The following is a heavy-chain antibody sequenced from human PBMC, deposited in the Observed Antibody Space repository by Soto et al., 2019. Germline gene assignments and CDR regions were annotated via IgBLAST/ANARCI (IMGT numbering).Heavy chain of an antibody. Sequence: PGESLKISCKGSEYTFTTYWINWVRQMPGKGLEWMGRIDPRDSYTNYSPSFQGHVTISADRSISTAYLQWSSLKASDTAIYYCSSHYCGSASCFDSYYSAMDVWGQGTTVTVSS. D-gene: IGHD2-2*01. CDR1: EYTFTTYW. J-gene: IGHJ6*02. V-gene: IGHV5-10-1*01. CDR3: SSHYCGSASCFDSYYSAMDV. CDR2: IDPRDSYT.